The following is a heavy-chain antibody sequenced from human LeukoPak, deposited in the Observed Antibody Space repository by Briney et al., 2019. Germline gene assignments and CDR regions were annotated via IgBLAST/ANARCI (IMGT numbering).Heavy chain of an antibody. J-gene: IGHJ4*02. CDR2: ISSSGSTI. Sequence: GGSLRLSCAASGFTFSSYEMNWVRQAPGKGLEWVSYISSSGSTIYYADSVKGRFTISRDNAKNSLYLQMNSLKTEDTAVYYCATDRRHDPIDYWGQGTLVTVSS. V-gene: IGHV3-48*03. CDR3: ATDRRHDPIDY. CDR1: GFTFSSYE.